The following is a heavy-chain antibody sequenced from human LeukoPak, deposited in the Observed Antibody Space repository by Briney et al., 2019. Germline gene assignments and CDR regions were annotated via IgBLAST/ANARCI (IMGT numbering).Heavy chain of an antibody. J-gene: IGHJ6*02. D-gene: IGHD3-9*01. Sequence: ASVKVSCKVSGHTLSELSMHRIRQPPGRGLEWVGSFEPADGETIYAQKFQGRVTLTEDTSTDTAYMELDSLRSEDTAVYYCAIRGNYDSLTGYYVFRDHFGLDVWGQGTTVIVSS. CDR3: AIRGNYDSLTGYYVFRDHFGLDV. V-gene: IGHV1-24*01. CDR2: FEPADGET. CDR1: GHTLSELS.